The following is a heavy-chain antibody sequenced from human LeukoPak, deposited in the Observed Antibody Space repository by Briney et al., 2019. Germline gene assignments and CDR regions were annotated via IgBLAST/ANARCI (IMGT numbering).Heavy chain of an antibody. CDR1: GFTFSNAW. CDR3: TTSYKTGPHDAFDI. D-gene: IGHD1-1*01. Sequence: GGSLRLSCAASGFTFSNAWMNWVRQAPGKGLEWVGRIKSKTDGGTTDYAAPVKGRFTISRDDSKNTLYLQMNSLKTEDTAVYYCTTSYKTGPHDAFDIRGQGTMVTVSS. J-gene: IGHJ3*02. CDR2: IKSKTDGGTT. V-gene: IGHV3-15*07.